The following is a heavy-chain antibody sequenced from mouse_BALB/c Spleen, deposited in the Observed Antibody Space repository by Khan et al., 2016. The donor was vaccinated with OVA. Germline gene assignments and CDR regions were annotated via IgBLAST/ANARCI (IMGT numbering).Heavy chain of an antibody. CDR3: ARSVTITTVVATDFDY. CDR1: GYSITSDYA. CDR2: ISSSGRT. V-gene: IGHV3-2*02. Sequence: EVQLQESGPGLVKPSQSLSLTCTVTGYSITSDYAWNWIRQFPGNKLEWMGYISSSGRTSYNPSLKSRISITRDTSKHQFFLQFNSVTTEDTATYYCARSVTITTVVATDFDYWGQGTTLTVSS. D-gene: IGHD1-1*01. J-gene: IGHJ2*01.